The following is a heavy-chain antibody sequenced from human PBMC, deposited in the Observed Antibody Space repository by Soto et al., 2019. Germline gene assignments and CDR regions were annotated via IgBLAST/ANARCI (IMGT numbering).Heavy chain of an antibody. J-gene: IGHJ4*02. CDR3: ARESPAASTTRFDY. Sequence: GASVKVSCKASGYTFTSYGISWVRQAPGQGLEWMGWISAYNGNTNYAQKLQGRVTITADKSTSTAYMELSSLRSEDTAVYYCARESPAASTTRFDYWGQGTLVTVSS. CDR2: ISAYNGNT. CDR1: GYTFTSYG. V-gene: IGHV1-18*01. D-gene: IGHD2-2*01.